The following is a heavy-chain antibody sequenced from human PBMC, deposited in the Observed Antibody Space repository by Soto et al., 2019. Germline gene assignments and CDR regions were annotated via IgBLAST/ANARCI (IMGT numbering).Heavy chain of an antibody. J-gene: IGHJ3*02. CDR1: GDSVSTNSYS. Sequence: SETLSLTCTVSGDSVSTNSYSWGWSRQSPGKGLEWIGTIYSSENTYYNPSLLSRVTISVDTSKNEFSLRLSFVTAADTAVYYCARLNGYCISTNCYGSRAFDIWGQGTMVT. CDR2: IYSSENT. CDR3: ARLNGYCISTNCYGSRAFDI. D-gene: IGHD2-2*03. V-gene: IGHV4-39*01.